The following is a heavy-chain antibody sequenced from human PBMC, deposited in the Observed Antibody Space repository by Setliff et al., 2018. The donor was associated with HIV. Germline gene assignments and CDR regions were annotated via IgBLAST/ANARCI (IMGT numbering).Heavy chain of an antibody. D-gene: IGHD2-21*02. CDR3: VKGPSTRSWAVTWDAFDI. Sequence: GGSLRLSCAASGFSFDDYAMHWVRQAPGKGLEWVSTITSDGGSSFYADSLKGRFTISRDNSKNSLYLQMNSLRVDDSAFYHCVKGPSTRSWAVTWDAFDIWGQGTPVTVSS. J-gene: IGHJ3*02. CDR2: ITSDGGSS. CDR1: GFSFDDYA. V-gene: IGHV3-43D*03.